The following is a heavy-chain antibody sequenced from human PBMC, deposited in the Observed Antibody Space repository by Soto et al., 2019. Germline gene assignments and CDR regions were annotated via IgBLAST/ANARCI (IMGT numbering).Heavy chain of an antibody. CDR1: GYTFTNFG. CDR2: MSPNNGNT. D-gene: IGHD5-18*01. Sequence: ASVKVSCKASGYTFTNFGISWVRQAPGQGLEWMGWMSPNNGNTSYAQKFKGRVTMTRNTSISTVYMEVSSLRSEDTAVYYCSRRYSYDYFDYWGQGTLVTVSS. J-gene: IGHJ4*02. CDR3: SRRYSYDYFDY. V-gene: IGHV1-8*01.